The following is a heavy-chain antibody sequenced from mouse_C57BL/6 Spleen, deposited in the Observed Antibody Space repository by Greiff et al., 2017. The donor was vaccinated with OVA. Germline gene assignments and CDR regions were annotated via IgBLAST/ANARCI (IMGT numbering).Heavy chain of an antibody. CDR3: AREGYYYFDY. V-gene: IGHV3-6*01. CDR2: ISYDGSN. D-gene: IGHD2-3*01. J-gene: IGHJ2*01. CDR1: GYSITSGYY. Sequence: VQLKESGPGLVKPSQSLSLTCSVTGYSITSGYYWNWIRQFPGNKLEWMGYISYDGSNNYNPFLKNRISITRDTSKNQFFLKLNSVTTEDTATYYCAREGYYYFDYWGQGTTLTVSS.